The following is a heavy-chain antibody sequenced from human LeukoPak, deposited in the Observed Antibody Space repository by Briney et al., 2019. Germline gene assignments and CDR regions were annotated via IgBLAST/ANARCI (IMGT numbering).Heavy chain of an antibody. CDR1: GFTFSSYA. J-gene: IGHJ4*02. CDR3: AKGVTTNTYCFDY. V-gene: IGHV3-23*01. Sequence: GGSLRLSCAASGFTFSSYAMSWVRQAPGKGLEWVSAISGSGISTYYADSVRGRFTISKDNSKNTLYLQMNSLRAEDTAVYYCAKGVTTNTYCFDYWGQGTLVTVSS. D-gene: IGHD5-18*01. CDR2: ISGSGIST.